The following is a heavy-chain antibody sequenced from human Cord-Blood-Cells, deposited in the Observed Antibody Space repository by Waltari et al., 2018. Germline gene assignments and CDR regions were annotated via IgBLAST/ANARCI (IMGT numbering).Heavy chain of an antibody. V-gene: IGHV4-34*01. CDR1: GGSFSGYY. D-gene: IGHD1-26*01. CDR2: INHSGST. J-gene: IGHJ4*02. CDR3: ARDDSGSSGHLVYYFDY. Sequence: QVQLQQWGAGLLKPSETLSLTCAVYGGSFSGYYWSWIRQPPGKGLEWIGEINHSGSTNYNPSLKSRVTISVDTSKNQFSLKLSSVTAADTAVYYCARDDSGSSGHLVYYFDYWGQGTLVTVSS.